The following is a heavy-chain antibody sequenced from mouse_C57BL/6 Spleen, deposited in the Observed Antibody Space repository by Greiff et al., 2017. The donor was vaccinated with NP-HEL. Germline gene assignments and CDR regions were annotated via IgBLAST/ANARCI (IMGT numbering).Heavy chain of an antibody. CDR1: GYTFTDYE. V-gene: IGHV1-15*01. CDR3: SHYGYDLFDY. CDR2: IDPETGGT. J-gene: IGHJ2*01. D-gene: IGHD2-2*01. Sequence: QVQLKESGAELVRPGASVTLSCKASGYTFTDYEMHWVKQTPVHGLEWIGAIDPETGGTAYNQKFKGKAILTADKSSSTAYMELRSLTSEDSAVYYCSHYGYDLFDYWGQGTTLTVSS.